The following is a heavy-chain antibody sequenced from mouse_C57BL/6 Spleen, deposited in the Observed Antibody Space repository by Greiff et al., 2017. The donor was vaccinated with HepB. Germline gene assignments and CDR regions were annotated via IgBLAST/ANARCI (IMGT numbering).Heavy chain of an antibody. J-gene: IGHJ3*01. Sequence: EVKLVESGGDLVKPGGSLKLSCAASGFTFSSYGMSWVRQTPDKRLEWVATISSGGSYTYYPDSVKGRFTISRDNAKNTLYLQMSSLKSEDTAMYYGARFYGSSFPWFAYWGQGTLVTVSA. CDR3: ARFYGSSFPWFAY. D-gene: IGHD1-1*01. V-gene: IGHV5-6*01. CDR1: GFTFSSYG. CDR2: ISSGGSYT.